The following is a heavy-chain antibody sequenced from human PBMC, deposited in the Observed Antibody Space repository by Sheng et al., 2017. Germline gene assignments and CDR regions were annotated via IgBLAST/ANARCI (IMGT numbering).Heavy chain of an antibody. J-gene: IGHJ5*02. CDR3: ARAGGNTMVRGPTNWFDP. D-gene: IGHD3-10*01. CDR2: IIPIFGTA. CDR1: GGTFSSYA. V-gene: IGHV1-69*13. Sequence: QVQLVQSGAEVKKPGSSVKVSCKASGGTFSSYAISWVRQAPGQGLEWMGGIIPIFGTANYAQKFQGRVTITADESTSTAYMELSSLRSEDTAVYYCARAGGNTMVRGPTNWFDPWGQGTLVTVSS.